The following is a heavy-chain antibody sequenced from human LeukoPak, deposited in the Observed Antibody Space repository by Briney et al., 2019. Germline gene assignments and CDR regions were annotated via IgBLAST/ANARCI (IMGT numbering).Heavy chain of an antibody. V-gene: IGHV3-21*01. Sequence: GGSLRLSCAASGFTFSTYSMNWVRQAPGKGLEWVSSITGSSSFIYYADSVKGRFTISRDNAKNSLHLQMNSLRAEDTAVYYCATVDTAMVTPYYYYYMDVWGKGTTVTVSS. CDR2: ITGSSSFI. CDR3: ATVDTAMVTPYYYYYMDV. J-gene: IGHJ6*03. D-gene: IGHD5-18*01. CDR1: GFTFSTYS.